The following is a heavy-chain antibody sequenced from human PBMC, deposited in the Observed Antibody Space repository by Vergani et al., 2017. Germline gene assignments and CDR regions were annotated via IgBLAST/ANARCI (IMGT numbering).Heavy chain of an antibody. V-gene: IGHV3-30*18. CDR1: GFTFSSYG. CDR2: ISYDGSNK. J-gene: IGHJ4*02. CDR3: AKDTYYYDSSGYYFDY. Sequence: QVQLVESGGGVVQPGRSLRLSCAASGFTFSSYGMHWVRQAPGKGLEWVAVISYDGSNKYYADSVKVRFTISRDNSKKPLYLQMNSLSAEDTAVYYCAKDTYYYDSSGYYFDYWGQGTLVTVSS. D-gene: IGHD3-22*01.